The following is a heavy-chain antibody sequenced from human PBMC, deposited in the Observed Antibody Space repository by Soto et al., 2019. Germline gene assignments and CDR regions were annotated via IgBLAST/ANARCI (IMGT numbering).Heavy chain of an antibody. CDR2: IYSGGST. Sequence: PGGSLRLSCAASGFTVSSNYMSWVRQAPGKGLEWVSVIYSGGSTYYADSVRGRFTISRDNSKNTLYLQMKSLRAEDTAVYYCARNESSNIYGMDVWGQGTTVTVSS. J-gene: IGHJ6*02. CDR1: GFTVSSNY. CDR3: ARNESSNIYGMDV. D-gene: IGHD6-6*01. V-gene: IGHV3-53*01.